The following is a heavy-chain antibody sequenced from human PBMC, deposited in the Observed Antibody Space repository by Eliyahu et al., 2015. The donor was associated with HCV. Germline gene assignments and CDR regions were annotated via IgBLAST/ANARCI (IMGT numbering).Heavy chain of an antibody. D-gene: IGHD3-22*01. CDR1: GFTFXSYA. J-gene: IGHJ4*02. V-gene: IGHV3-30-3*01. CDR2: ISYDGSNK. CDR3: ASGGSTMIVTPFDY. Sequence: QVQLVESGGGVVQPGRSLRLSXXAXGFTFXSYAIHWVRQAPGKGLEWVAVISYDGSNKYYADSVKGRFTISRDNSKNTLYLQMNSLRAEDTAVYYCASGGSTMIVTPFDYWGQGTLVTVSS.